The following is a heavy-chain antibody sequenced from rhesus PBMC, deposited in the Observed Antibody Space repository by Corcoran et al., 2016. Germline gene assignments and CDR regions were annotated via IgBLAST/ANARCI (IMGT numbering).Heavy chain of an antibody. Sequence: QLQLQESGPGLVKPSETLSLTCAVSGGSISSNYWSWIRQPPGKGLEWIGRISGSGGSTDYNPPLKSRVTISPDTSKNQFSLKLGSVTAADTAVYYCARDRDSWNNYFDYWGQGVLVTVSS. CDR3: ARDRDSWNNYFDY. CDR2: ISGSGGST. V-gene: IGHV4-173*01. J-gene: IGHJ4*01. D-gene: IGHD1-20*01. CDR1: GGSISSNY.